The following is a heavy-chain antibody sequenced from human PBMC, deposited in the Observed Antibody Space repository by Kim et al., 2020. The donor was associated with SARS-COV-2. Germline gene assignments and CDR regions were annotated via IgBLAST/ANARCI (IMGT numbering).Heavy chain of an antibody. Sequence: ASVKVSCKASGYTFTSYWIHWVRQAPGQGLEWMGMINPSTTNTRYAQSFQGRVTTTSDTSTSTATMELSSLTSEDTGVYYCARAWDQNFDFWGQGTLVTV. CDR3: ARAWDQNFDF. V-gene: IGHV1-46*01. J-gene: IGHJ4*02. D-gene: IGHD1-26*01. CDR2: INPSTTNT. CDR1: GYTFTSYW.